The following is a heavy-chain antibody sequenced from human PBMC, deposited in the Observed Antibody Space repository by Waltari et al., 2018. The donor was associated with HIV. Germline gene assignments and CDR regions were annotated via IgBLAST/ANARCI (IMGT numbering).Heavy chain of an antibody. V-gene: IGHV4-31*03. J-gene: IGHJ4*02. CDR3: ARGTTVTNGGLWDY. CDR2: IYYSGSI. Sequence: QVQLQESGPGLVKPSQTLSLTCTVSGGSISRGGSYWSWIRQHPGKGLEWIGYIYYSGSIYYNPSLKSRVTISRDTSKNQFSLKLNSVTAADTAVYYCARGTTVTNGGLWDYWGQGSLVTVSS. D-gene: IGHD4-17*01. CDR1: GGSISRGGSY.